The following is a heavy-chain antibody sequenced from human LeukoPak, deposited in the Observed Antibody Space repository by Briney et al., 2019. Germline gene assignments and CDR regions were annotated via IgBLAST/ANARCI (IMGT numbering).Heavy chain of an antibody. CDR3: ARDEGNIVGATDWFDP. CDR2: IHTSGST. V-gene: IGHV4-4*07. Sequence: SETLSLTCTVSGGSISSYYWSWIRQSAGKGLEWIGRIHTSGSTNHNPSLKSRLSMSVDTSKKQLSLKLRSVTAADTAVYYCARDEGNIVGATDWFDPWGQGTLVTVSS. CDR1: GGSISSYY. J-gene: IGHJ5*02. D-gene: IGHD1-26*01.